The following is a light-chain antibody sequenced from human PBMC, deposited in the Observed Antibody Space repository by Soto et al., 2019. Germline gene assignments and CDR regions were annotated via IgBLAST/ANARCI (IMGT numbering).Light chain of an antibody. CDR1: QSISRY. CDR2: VAS. V-gene: IGKV1-39*01. CDR3: QQYNTYST. J-gene: IGKJ5*01. Sequence: DIQMTHSPSSLSASVGDRVTITCRASQSISRYLNWYQQKPGKAPNLLIYVASSLQSEVPSRFSGSGSGTDFTLTITSLQPEDFATYYCQQYNTYSTFGQGTRLEIK.